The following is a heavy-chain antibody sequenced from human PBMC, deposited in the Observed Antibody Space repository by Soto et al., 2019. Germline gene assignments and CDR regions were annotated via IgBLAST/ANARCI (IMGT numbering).Heavy chain of an antibody. J-gene: IGHJ6*02. D-gene: IGHD3-9*01. CDR2: ISGSGGST. CDR3: ANGGGYYDILTGYSGMDV. V-gene: IGHV3-23*01. CDR1: GFTFSSYA. Sequence: EVQLLASGGGLVQPGGSLRLSCAASGFTFSSYAMSWVRQDPGKGLEWVSAISGSGGSTYYADSVKGRFTISRDNSKNTLYLQMNSLRAEDTAVYYCANGGGYYDILTGYSGMDVWGQGTTVTVSS.